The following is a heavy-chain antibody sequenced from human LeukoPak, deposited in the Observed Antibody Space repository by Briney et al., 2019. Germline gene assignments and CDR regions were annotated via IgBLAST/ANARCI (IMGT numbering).Heavy chain of an antibody. Sequence: GESLKISCAASGFIFSNYNMNWVRQAPGKGLEWLSFISSGSSTIYYADSVKGRFTISRDNAKNSLYLQMNSLKAEDTAVYYCVRDTIGDWNYDRWTYDFDYWGQGTLVTVSS. V-gene: IGHV3-48*01. CDR3: VRDTIGDWNYDRWTYDFDY. CDR1: GFIFSNYN. J-gene: IGHJ4*02. CDR2: ISSGSSTI. D-gene: IGHD1-7*01.